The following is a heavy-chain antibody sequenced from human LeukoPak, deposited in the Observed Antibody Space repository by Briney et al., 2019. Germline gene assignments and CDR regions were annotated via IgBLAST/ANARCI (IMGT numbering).Heavy chain of an antibody. V-gene: IGHV4-39*02. CDR1: SGSISSSSYY. J-gene: IGHJ1*01. D-gene: IGHD3-22*01. Sequence: PSETLSLTCTVSSGSISSSSYYWRWIPQPPGKGLEWIADIYYSGSTYYNPYLKIRVSISIDTYNNHYSLRLRSVTAADTALYYWARWRCYDSTGYLDWGQGTLVTVSS. CDR2: IYYSGST. CDR3: ARWRCYDSTGYLD.